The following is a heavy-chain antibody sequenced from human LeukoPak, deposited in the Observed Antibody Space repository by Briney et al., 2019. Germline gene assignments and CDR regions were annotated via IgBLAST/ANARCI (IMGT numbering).Heavy chain of an antibody. D-gene: IGHD5-18*01. CDR1: AITFSTYA. CDR3: AKDRGYSYGYYFDY. Sequence: GGSLRLSCAASAITFSTYAMSWVRQAPGKGLECVSVISGGAGSTYYADSVKGRFTISRDNSKNTLYLQMNSLRAEDTALYYCAKDRGYSYGYYFDYWGQGTLVTVSS. V-gene: IGHV3-23*01. CDR2: ISGGAGST. J-gene: IGHJ4*02.